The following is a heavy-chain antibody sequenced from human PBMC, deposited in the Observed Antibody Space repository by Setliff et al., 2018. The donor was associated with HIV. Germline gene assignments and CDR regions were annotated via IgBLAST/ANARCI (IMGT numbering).Heavy chain of an antibody. D-gene: IGHD6-19*01. V-gene: IGHV3-64D*09. CDR2: INTNGHNT. J-gene: IGHJ4*02. CDR3: VTASSGWYRY. CDR1: GFSFSSHT. Sequence: GGSLRLSCSASGFSFSSHTMHWVRKTPGKKLEYVSGINTNGHNTHYADSVKGRCTVSRDNSRSTLYLQMSSPRVNDTAIYYCVTASSGWYRYWGQGTLVTVSS.